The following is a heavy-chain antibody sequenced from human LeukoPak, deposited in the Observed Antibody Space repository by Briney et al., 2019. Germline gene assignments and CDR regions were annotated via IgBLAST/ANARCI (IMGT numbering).Heavy chain of an antibody. CDR2: IIPIFGTA. D-gene: IGHD3-22*01. J-gene: IGHJ5*02. V-gene: IGHV1-69*05. CDR3: ARDVFTMIVVVTRSSWFDP. CDR1: GATFSSYA. Sequence: SVKVSCKASGATFSSYAISWVRQAPGQGLEWMGGIIPIFGTANYAQKFQGRVTITTDESTSTAYMELSSLRSEDTAVYYCARDVFTMIVVVTRSSWFDPWGQGTLVTVSS.